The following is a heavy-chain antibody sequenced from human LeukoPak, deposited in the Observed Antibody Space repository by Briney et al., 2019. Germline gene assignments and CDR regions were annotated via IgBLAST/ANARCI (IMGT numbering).Heavy chain of an antibody. CDR3: ASGRGWYGDY. V-gene: IGHV3-7*01. J-gene: IGHJ4*02. CDR1: GFTFSSYW. CDR2: IKHDGSER. Sequence: GGSQRLSCAASGFTFSSYWMFWVRQAPGKGLEWVACIKHDGSERYYVDSVKGRFTISRDNAENSLYLQMNSLRVEDTAAYFCASGRGWYGDYWGQGTLVTVSS. D-gene: IGHD6-19*01.